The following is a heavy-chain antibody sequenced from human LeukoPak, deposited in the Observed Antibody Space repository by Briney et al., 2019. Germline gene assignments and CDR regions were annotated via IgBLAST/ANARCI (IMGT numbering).Heavy chain of an antibody. V-gene: IGHV3-33*01. CDR2: IWYDRSNK. CDR3: AREGGGYRYYFDY. J-gene: IGHJ4*02. CDR1: GFTFSSYG. Sequence: ERSLRLSCAASGFTFSSYGMHWVRQAPGKGLEWVAVIWYDRSNKYYADSVKGRITISRDNSKNRLYLQMNSLRAEDTAVYYCAREGGGYRYYFDYWGQGTLVTV. D-gene: IGHD1-26*01.